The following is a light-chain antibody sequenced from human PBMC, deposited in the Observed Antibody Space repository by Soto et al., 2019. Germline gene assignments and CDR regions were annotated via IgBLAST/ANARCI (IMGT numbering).Light chain of an antibody. V-gene: IGKV3-20*01. Sequence: ESVLTQSPGTLSMSPGERATLSCRASQSVSSSYSAWYQQKPGQAPRLLIYGASSRATGIPDRFSGSGSGTDFTLTISRLEPEDFAVYYCQQYGSSPFTFVPGTKVDIK. CDR3: QQYGSSPFT. CDR1: QSVSSSY. J-gene: IGKJ3*01. CDR2: GAS.